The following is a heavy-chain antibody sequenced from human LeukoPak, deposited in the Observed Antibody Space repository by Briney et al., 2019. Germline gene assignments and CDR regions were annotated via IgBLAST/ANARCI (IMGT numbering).Heavy chain of an antibody. D-gene: IGHD7-27*01. V-gene: IGHV1-3*01. J-gene: IGHJ4*02. CDR3: ARVLGTRDFDY. CDR1: GYTFTSYA. Sequence: GASVKVSCKASGYTFTSYAMHWVRQAPGQRLEWMGWINAGNGNTKYSQKFQGRVTITRDTSASTAYMELSSLRSEDTAVYYCARVLGTRDFDYWGQGTLVTVSS. CDR2: INAGNGNT.